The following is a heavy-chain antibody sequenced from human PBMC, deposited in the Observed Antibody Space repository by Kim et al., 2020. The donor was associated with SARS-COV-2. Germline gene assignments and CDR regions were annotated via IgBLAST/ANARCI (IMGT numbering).Heavy chain of an antibody. CDR3: ARDATGTAGFDP. J-gene: IGHJ5*02. V-gene: IGHV4-59*02. CDR2: IFSGGNT. Sequence: SETLSLTCAVSGDSVTGSYWAWIRQPPGKRPEWIGYIFSGGNTAYNPSFKSRLTMSLDTSRNQFSLKLASVTAADTAAYYCARDATGTAGFDPWGQGTLV. CDR1: GDSVTGSY. D-gene: IGHD1-7*01.